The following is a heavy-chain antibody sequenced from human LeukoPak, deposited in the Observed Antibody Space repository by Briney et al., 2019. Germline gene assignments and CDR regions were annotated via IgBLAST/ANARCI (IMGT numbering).Heavy chain of an antibody. CDR3: ARRYCTNGVCYHDRGAFDI. V-gene: IGHV1-69*06. CDR1: GGTFSNYD. D-gene: IGHD2-8*01. Sequence: SVKVSCKASGGTFSNYDISWVRQAPGQGREWMGGIIPIFGTSNYAQKFQGRVTIIADKSTSTAYMELSSLRSEDTAVYYCARRYCTNGVCYHDRGAFDIWGQGTMVIVSS. CDR2: IIPIFGTS. J-gene: IGHJ3*02.